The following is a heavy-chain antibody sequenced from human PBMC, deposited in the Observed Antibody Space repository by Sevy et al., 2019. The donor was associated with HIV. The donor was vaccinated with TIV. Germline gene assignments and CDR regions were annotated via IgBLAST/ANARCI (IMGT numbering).Heavy chain of an antibody. CDR3: AKDQGDYIWGTYRH. J-gene: IGHJ4*02. V-gene: IGHV3-23*01. D-gene: IGHD3-16*02. CDR1: AFTFKSYA. CDR2: ISGSGGDT. Sequence: GGSLRLSRAASAFTFKSYAMTWVRQAPGKGLEWISSISGSGGDTKYADSVKGRFTISRDNSKNTLYLQMNSLRAEDTAVYYCAKDQGDYIWGTYRHWGQGTLVTVSS.